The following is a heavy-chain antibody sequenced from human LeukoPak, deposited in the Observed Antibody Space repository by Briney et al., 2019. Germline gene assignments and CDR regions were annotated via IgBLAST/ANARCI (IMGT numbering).Heavy chain of an antibody. Sequence: GGSLRLSCAASGFTFSTFAMHWVRQAPGKGLEWVALISYDGIDQYYTDSVEGRFTISRDNSKNTLYLQMNSLRADDTAIYYCARDYYYGSGNPPGDTFDIWGQGTMVTVSP. J-gene: IGHJ3*02. V-gene: IGHV3-30-3*01. CDR3: ARDYYYGSGNPPGDTFDI. CDR2: ISYDGIDQ. CDR1: GFTFSTFA. D-gene: IGHD3-10*01.